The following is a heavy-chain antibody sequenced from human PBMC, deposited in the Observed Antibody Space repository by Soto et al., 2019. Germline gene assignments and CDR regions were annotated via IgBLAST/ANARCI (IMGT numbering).Heavy chain of an antibody. Sequence: PGGSLRLSCAASGFTFSSYGMHWLRQAPGKRLEWVAVISYDGSNKYYADSVKGRFTISRDNSKNTLYLQMNSLTAEVTAVYYCAKDDPTGDMDVWGQGTTVTVSS. CDR1: GFTFSSYG. CDR3: AKDDPTGDMDV. V-gene: IGHV3-30*18. J-gene: IGHJ6*02. CDR2: ISYDGSNK.